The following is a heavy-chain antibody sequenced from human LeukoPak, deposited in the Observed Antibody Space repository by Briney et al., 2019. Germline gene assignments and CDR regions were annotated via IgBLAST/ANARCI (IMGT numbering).Heavy chain of an antibody. Sequence: SGPTLVNPTQTLTLTCTFSGFALRTSEVGVGWIRQPPGKAMEWLGLIYWNDYKRYIPSVKSRLTITKDTSKNQVVLTMTNMDPVDTATYYCAHYDFWGGIMDVWGKGTTVTVSS. J-gene: IGHJ6*03. D-gene: IGHD3-3*01. CDR1: GFALRTSEVG. CDR2: IYWNDYK. V-gene: IGHV2-5*01. CDR3: AHYDFWGGIMDV.